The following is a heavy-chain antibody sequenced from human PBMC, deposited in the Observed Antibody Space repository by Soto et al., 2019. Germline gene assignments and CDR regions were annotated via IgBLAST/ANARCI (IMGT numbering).Heavy chain of an antibody. CDR3: ARVNIAWNDVGAMDV. CDR1: GFTFSTYA. CDR2: ILYDGSKK. D-gene: IGHD1-1*01. J-gene: IGHJ6*02. V-gene: IGHV3-30-3*01. Sequence: QVQLVESGGGVVQPGRSLRLSCAASGFTFSTYAMHWVRQAPGKGLEWVAVILYDGSKKDYADSVKGRFTISRDNSKTPLYLQMNRLRAEDTAVYYCARVNIAWNDVGAMDVWGQGTTVTVSS.